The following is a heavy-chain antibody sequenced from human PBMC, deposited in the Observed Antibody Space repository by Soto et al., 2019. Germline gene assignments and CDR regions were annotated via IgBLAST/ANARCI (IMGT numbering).Heavy chain of an antibody. V-gene: IGHV3-30*18. CDR1: GFNFDNYG. CDR2: ITYDGSFQ. CDR3: AKDRVGGTVYTPLGF. J-gene: IGHJ4*02. Sequence: GESLRLSCQASGFNFDNYGMHWVRQAPGKGLEWVAVITYDGSFQYYADSVKSRFTISRDNSKNALFLHLNTLKPEYTAVYHCAKDRVGGTVYTPLGFWGQGTLVTVSS. D-gene: IGHD1-7*01.